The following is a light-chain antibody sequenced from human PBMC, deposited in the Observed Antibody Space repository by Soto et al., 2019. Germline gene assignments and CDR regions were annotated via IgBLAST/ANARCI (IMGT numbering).Light chain of an antibody. Sequence: DIQMTQSPSSLSASVVDRVTITCRTRQSIRNFLNWYQQKPGTVPKLLISSSSTLESGVPSRFSGGGSGTDFTLTITTLQTEDFATYVGQQNYLSPWTFGPWTRVEIK. CDR3: QQNYLSPWT. J-gene: IGKJ1*01. CDR2: SSS. CDR1: QSIRNF. V-gene: IGKV1-39*01.